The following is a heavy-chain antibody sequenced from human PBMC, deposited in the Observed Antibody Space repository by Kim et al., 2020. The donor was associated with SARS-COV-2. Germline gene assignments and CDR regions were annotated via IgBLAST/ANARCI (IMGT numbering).Heavy chain of an antibody. D-gene: IGHD6-13*01. CDR3: ARDLVAGIAAAANYYYGMDV. Sequence: ASVKVSCKASGYTFTSYGISWVRQAPGQGLEWMGWISAYNGNTNYAQKLQGRVTMTTDTSTSTAYMELRSLRSDDTAVYYCARDLVAGIAAAANYYYGMDVWGQGTTVTVSS. CDR1: GYTFTSYG. J-gene: IGHJ6*02. V-gene: IGHV1-18*01. CDR2: ISAYNGNT.